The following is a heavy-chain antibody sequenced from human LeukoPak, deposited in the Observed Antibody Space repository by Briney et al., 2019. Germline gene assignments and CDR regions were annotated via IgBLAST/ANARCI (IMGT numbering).Heavy chain of an antibody. J-gene: IGHJ6*02. D-gene: IGHD6-6*01. Sequence: GGSLRLSCAASGFTFSSYGMHWVRQAPGKGLEWVAVISYDGSNKYYADSVKGRFTISRDNSKNTLYLQMNSLRDEDAAVYYCAKDLGYSSSSGRYFYYYGMDVWGQGTAVIVSS. CDR1: GFTFSSYG. CDR2: ISYDGSNK. CDR3: AKDLGYSSSSGRYFYYYGMDV. V-gene: IGHV3-30*18.